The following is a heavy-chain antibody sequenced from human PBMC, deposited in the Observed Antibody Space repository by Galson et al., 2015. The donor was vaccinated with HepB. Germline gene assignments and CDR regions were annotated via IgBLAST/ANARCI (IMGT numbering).Heavy chain of an antibody. D-gene: IGHD3-10*01. CDR1: TYSFTGYW. J-gene: IGHJ4*02. Sequence: QSGADAKKPGDSLKISCKGSTYSFTGYWIGWVRQMPGKGLEWMGIVYPGDSDTKYSPSFQGQITMSDDKSINTAYLQWNTLRASDTAIYYCVRLIRGADLDYWGPGTLVTVSP. CDR3: VRLIRGADLDY. CDR2: VYPGDSDT. V-gene: IGHV5-51*01.